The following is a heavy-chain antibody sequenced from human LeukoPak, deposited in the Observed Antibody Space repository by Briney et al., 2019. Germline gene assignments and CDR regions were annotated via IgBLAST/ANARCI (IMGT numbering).Heavy chain of an antibody. V-gene: IGHV1-3*01. CDR3: ARDGYCSGGSCPGDY. D-gene: IGHD2-15*01. CDR1: GYTFTSYA. J-gene: IGHJ4*02. CDR2: INAGNGNT. Sequence: ASVKVSCQASGYTFTSYAMHWVRQAPGQRLEWMGWINAGNGNTKYSQKFQGRVTITRDTSASTAYMELSSLRSEDTAVYYCARDGYCSGGSCPGDYWGQGTLVTVSS.